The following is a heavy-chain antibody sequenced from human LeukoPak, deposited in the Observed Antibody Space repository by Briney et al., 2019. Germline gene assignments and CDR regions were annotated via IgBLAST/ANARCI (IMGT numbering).Heavy chain of an antibody. V-gene: IGHV1-69*04. CDR3: ARVDIVATIDELGSAFDI. CDR2: IIPILGIA. D-gene: IGHD5-12*01. J-gene: IGHJ3*02. CDR1: GFTFSSYG. Sequence: GGSLRLSCAVSGFTFSSYGMSWVRQAPGKGLEWVGRIIPILGIANYAQKFQGRVTITADKSTNTAYMELSSLRSEDTAVYYCARVDIVATIDELGSAFDIWGQGTMVTVSS.